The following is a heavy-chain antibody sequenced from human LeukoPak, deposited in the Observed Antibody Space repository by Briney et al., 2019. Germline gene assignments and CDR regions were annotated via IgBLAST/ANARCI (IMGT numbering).Heavy chain of an antibody. Sequence: GGSLILSCTASGFTFSNYNLNWVRQAPGKGLEWVSGISGSGRNTYSADSVKGRFTISRDTSKNTLYLQMNSLRAEDTAVYYCAKILGDIVVVPAASHPMDVWGQGTTVTVSS. J-gene: IGHJ6*02. CDR2: ISGSGRNT. CDR3: AKILGDIVVVPAASHPMDV. CDR1: GFTFSNYN. V-gene: IGHV3-23*01. D-gene: IGHD2-2*01.